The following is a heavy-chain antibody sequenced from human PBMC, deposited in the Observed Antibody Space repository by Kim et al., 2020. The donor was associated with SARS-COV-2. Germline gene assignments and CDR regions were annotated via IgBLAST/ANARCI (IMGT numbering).Heavy chain of an antibody. V-gene: IGHV3-7*01. CDR1: GFTLSSHW. CDR3: ASVSGWLTDYC. Sequence: GGSLRLSCTASGFTLSSHWMTWVRQAPGKGLEWVANIKQDGSAAAYADSVKGRFTISRDNAKNSLYLQMNSLRAEDTAVYYCASVSGWLTDYCWGQGNLVTVSS. J-gene: IGHJ4*02. D-gene: IGHD6-19*01. CDR2: IKQDGSAA.